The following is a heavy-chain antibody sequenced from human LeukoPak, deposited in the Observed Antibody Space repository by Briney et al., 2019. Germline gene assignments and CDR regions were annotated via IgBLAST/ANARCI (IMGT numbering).Heavy chain of an antibody. V-gene: IGHV3-53*01. D-gene: IGHD3-10*01. Sequence: GGSLRLSCAASGFIVSSNYMSWVRQAPGKGLEWVSVIYSGGSTYYADSVKGRFTISRDNSKNTLYLQMNSLRAEDTAAYYCAREVSMVRGVFDYWGQGTLVTVSS. CDR1: GFIVSSNY. J-gene: IGHJ4*02. CDR2: IYSGGST. CDR3: AREVSMVRGVFDY.